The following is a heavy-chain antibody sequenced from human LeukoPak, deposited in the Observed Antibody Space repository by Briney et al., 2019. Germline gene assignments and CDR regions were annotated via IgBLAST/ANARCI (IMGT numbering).Heavy chain of an antibody. CDR3: ANLPYNWNKLVDDY. V-gene: IGHV3-30*02. Sequence: PGGSLRLSCAASGFTFSYYGMHWVRQAPGKGLEWVAYIASDGSYKDYVDSVKGRFTVSRDNAKNTLYLQMDSLRPEDTAVYYCANLPYNWNKLVDDYQGHGTLVSVSS. CDR2: IASDGSYK. CDR1: GFTFSYYG. J-gene: IGHJ4*01. D-gene: IGHD1-1*01.